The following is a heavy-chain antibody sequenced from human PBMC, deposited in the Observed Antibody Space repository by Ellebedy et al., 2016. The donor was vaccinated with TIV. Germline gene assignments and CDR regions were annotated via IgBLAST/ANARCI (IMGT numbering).Heavy chain of an antibody. Sequence: GESLKISCAASGFTFSHYAMHWVRQAPGKGLEWVAVIRYDGSNEFYADSVKGRFTISRDNSKNMVYLQMNSLKTEDTAVYYCARERNYYFDHWGRGTLVTVSS. CDR2: IRYDGSNE. V-gene: IGHV3-33*01. J-gene: IGHJ2*01. D-gene: IGHD1-7*01. CDR3: ARERNYYFDH. CDR1: GFTFSHYA.